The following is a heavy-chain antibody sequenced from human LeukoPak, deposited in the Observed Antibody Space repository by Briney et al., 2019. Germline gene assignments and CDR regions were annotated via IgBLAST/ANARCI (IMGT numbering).Heavy chain of an antibody. V-gene: IGHV4-38-2*01. CDR1: GYSISSGYY. Sequence: SETLSLTCAVSGYSISSGYYWGWIRQPPGKGLEWIGSIYHSGSTYYNPSPKSRVTMSVDTSKNQFSLKLSSVTAADTAVYYCAADHYYDSGLSDYWGQGTLVTVSS. CDR3: AADHYYDSGLSDY. CDR2: IYHSGST. J-gene: IGHJ4*02. D-gene: IGHD3-22*01.